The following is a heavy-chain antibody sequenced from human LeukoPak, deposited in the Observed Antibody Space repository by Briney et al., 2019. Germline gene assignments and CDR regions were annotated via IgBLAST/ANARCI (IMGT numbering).Heavy chain of an antibody. CDR3: ARDEAAARYYYYGMDV. J-gene: IGHJ6*02. CDR1: GGSFSGYY. D-gene: IGHD6-13*01. Sequence: SETLSLTCAVYGGSFSGYYWSWIRQPPGKGLEWIGEINHSGSTNYNPSLKSRVTISVDTSKNQFSLKLSSVTAADTAVYYCARDEAAARYYYYGMDVWGQGTTVTVSS. CDR2: INHSGST. V-gene: IGHV4-34*01.